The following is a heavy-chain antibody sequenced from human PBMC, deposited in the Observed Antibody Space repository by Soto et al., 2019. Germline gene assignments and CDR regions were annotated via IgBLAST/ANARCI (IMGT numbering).Heavy chain of an antibody. J-gene: IGHJ6*02. Sequence: QVPLVQSGAEVKKPGSSVKVSCKASGGTFSSYAISWVRQAPGQGLEWMGGIIPIFGTANYAQKFQGRVTITADESTSTAYMELSSLRSEDTAVYYCAKVEMATITVYYYGMDVWGQGTTVTVSS. V-gene: IGHV1-69*01. CDR3: AKVEMATITVYYYGMDV. CDR2: IIPIFGTA. D-gene: IGHD5-12*01. CDR1: GGTFSSYA.